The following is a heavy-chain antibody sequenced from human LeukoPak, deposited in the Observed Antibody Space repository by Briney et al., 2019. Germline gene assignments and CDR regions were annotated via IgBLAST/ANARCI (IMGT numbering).Heavy chain of an antibody. Sequence: PGGSLRLSCAASGFTFSSYWMSWVRQAPGKGLEWVANIKQDGSEKYYVDSVKGRFTISRDNAKNSLYLQMNGLRAEDTASYYCARGVTDITRWFDPWGQGTLVIVSS. CDR2: IKQDGSEK. CDR1: GFTFSSYW. V-gene: IGHV3-7*01. CDR3: ARGVTDITRWFDP. D-gene: IGHD3-3*01. J-gene: IGHJ5*02.